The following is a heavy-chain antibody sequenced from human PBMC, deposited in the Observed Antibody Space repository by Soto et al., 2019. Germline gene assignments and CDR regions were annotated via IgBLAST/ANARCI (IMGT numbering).Heavy chain of an antibody. CDR3: ARCSAAADY. V-gene: IGHV1-8*01. CDR2: MSPNNGNT. D-gene: IGHD6-25*01. Sequence: QVQLVQSGAEVKKPGASVKVSCKASGYTFTSYDINWVRQAPGQGLEWMGWMSPNNGNTGYAQKFQGRVTMTRNTSISTAYMELSSLRSEDTVVYYCARCSAAADYLGQGTLGTVSS. CDR1: GYTFTSYD. J-gene: IGHJ4*01.